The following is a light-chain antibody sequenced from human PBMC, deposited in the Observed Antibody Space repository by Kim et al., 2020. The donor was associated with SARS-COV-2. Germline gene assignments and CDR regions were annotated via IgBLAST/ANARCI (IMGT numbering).Light chain of an antibody. J-gene: IGLJ1*01. CDR2: EVN. V-gene: IGLV2-8*01. CDR1: SSDVGAYKH. Sequence: GQSVTISCSGTSSDVGAYKHVSWYQQHPGKVPKLIIYEVNLRPSGVPDRFSGSKSGNTASLTVSGLQAEDEADYYCTSYAGSNSYVFGSGTKVTVL. CDR3: TSYAGSNSYV.